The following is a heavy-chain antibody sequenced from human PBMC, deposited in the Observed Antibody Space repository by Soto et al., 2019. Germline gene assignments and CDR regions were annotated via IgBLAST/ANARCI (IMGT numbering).Heavy chain of an antibody. D-gene: IGHD3-22*01. CDR3: ARERYDSSGYNHVRRDAVDS. CDR1: GSTFTGYH. CDR2: INPNSGGT. V-gene: IGHV1-2*02. J-gene: IGHJ3*02. Sequence: ASLMYYCASSGSTFTGYHMHWVRKDTGQLLEWMGWINPNSGGTNYAQKFQGRVTMTRDTSISTAYMELSRLRSDDTAVYYCARERYDSSGYNHVRRDAVDSWGQGTMVTVSS.